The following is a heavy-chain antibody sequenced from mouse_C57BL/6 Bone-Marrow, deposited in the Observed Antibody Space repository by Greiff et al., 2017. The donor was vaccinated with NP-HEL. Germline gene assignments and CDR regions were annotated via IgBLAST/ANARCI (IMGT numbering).Heavy chain of an antibody. D-gene: IGHD2-3*01. CDR2: ISNGGGST. Sequence: EVQGVESGGGLVQPGGSLKLSCAASGFTFSDYYMYWVRQTPEKRLEWVAYISNGGGSTYYPDTVKGRCNISRDNAKNTRYLKMSRLKSEDTAMYYCARRPDGSYSYYAMDYWGQGTSVTVSS. V-gene: IGHV5-12*01. CDR3: ARRPDGSYSYYAMDY. CDR1: GFTFSDYY. J-gene: IGHJ4*01.